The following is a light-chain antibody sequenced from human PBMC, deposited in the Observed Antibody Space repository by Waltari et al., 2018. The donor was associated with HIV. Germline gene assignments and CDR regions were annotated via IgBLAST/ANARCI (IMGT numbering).Light chain of an antibody. CDR1: QSLLHSNGYNY. CDR3: MQGLQNPRT. CDR2: LGS. J-gene: IGKJ1*01. V-gene: IGKV2-28*01. Sequence: DIVMTQSPLSLPVTPGEPASIPCRSSQSLLHSNGYNYLDWYLQRPGQPPQLLIYLGSTRAPGVPDRFGGSGSGTEFTLKISRVEAEDIGVYYCMQGLQNPRTFGQGTKVEIK.